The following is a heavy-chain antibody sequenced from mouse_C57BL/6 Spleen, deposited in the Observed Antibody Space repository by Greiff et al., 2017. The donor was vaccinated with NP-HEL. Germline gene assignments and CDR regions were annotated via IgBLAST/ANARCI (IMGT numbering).Heavy chain of an antibody. V-gene: IGHV1-53*01. Sequence: QVQLQQPGTELVKPGASVKLSCKASGYTFTSYWMHWVKQRPGQGLEWIGNINPSNGGTNYNEKFKSKATLTVDKSSSTAYMQLSSLTSEDSAVYYFASSSSYYSNYFDYWGQGTTLTVSS. CDR2: INPSNGGT. J-gene: IGHJ2*01. D-gene: IGHD2-5*01. CDR3: ASSSSYYSNYFDY. CDR1: GYTFTSYW.